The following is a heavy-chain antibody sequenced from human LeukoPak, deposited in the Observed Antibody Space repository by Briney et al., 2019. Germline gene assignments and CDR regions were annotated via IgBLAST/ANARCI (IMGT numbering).Heavy chain of an antibody. CDR3: ANIFCSATTCNDD. J-gene: IGHJ4*02. CDR1: GFTFSSYW. CDR2: INADGSNT. V-gene: IGHV3-74*01. D-gene: IGHD2-2*01. Sequence: GGSLRLSCAASGFTFSSYWMYWVRQAPGKGLVWVSRINADGSNTDYADSVKGRFTISRDNAKNTLYLQMNSLRAGDTAVYYCANIFCSATTCNDDWGQGTLVTVSS.